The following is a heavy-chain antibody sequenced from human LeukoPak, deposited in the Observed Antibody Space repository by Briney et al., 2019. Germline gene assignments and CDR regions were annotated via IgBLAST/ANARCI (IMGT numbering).Heavy chain of an antibody. V-gene: IGHV4-4*02. CDR3: SRESGAFSPFGY. D-gene: IGHD1-26*01. CDR1: GFTFSSSNW. J-gene: IGHJ4*02. Sequence: SETLSLTCDVSGFTFSSSNWRSGLRQSPGQGLEWIGEISLSGRTYYNPSLQSRVTMSLDESKNQLSLDFASVNAADTAVYYCSRESGAFSPFGYWGQGTLVTVHS. CDR2: ISLSGRT.